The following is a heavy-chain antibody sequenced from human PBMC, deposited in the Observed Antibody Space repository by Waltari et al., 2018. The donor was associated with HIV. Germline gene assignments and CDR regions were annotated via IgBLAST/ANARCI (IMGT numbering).Heavy chain of an antibody. Sequence: QVQLQQSGPGLVKPSQTLSLTCAISGDSVSSNSAAWNCIRQSPRRGLEWLGRTYFRSKWYIDYAVSVKSRITINPDTSKNHFSLQLNSVTPEDTAVYFCARGWDYDFWSGLEGGKFDPWGLGTLVTVSS. J-gene: IGHJ5*02. CDR1: GDSVSSNSAA. D-gene: IGHD3-3*01. CDR2: TYFRSKWYI. V-gene: IGHV6-1*01. CDR3: ARGWDYDFWSGLEGGKFDP.